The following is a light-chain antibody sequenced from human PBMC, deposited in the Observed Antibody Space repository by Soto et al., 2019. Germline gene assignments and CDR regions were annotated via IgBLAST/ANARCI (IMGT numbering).Light chain of an antibody. CDR2: DVS. CDR1: SSDVGGYNY. V-gene: IGLV2-14*03. CDR3: SSYTSSNTWV. J-gene: IGLJ3*02. Sequence: QSVLTQPASVSGSPGQSITISCTGTSSDVGGYNYVSWYQQHPGKAPKLMIYDVSNRPSGVSNRFSGSKSGNTASLTISGLQAEDEADSYCSSYTSSNTWVFGGGTKLTVL.